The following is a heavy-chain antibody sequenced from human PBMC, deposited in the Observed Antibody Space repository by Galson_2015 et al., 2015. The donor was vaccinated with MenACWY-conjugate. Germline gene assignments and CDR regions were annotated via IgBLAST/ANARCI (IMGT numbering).Heavy chain of an antibody. D-gene: IGHD2-2*01. CDR2: IKSKTDGETT. V-gene: IGHV3-15*01. Sequence: SLRLSCAASGFTFRNAWMTWVRQAPGKGLEWVGRIKSKTDGETTDYAAPVKGRFTISRDDSKNTLYLQMNSLKTEDTAVYYCTSVQYQRSRHYWGQGTLVAVSS. CDR3: TSVQYQRSRHY. CDR1: GFTFRNAW. J-gene: IGHJ4*02.